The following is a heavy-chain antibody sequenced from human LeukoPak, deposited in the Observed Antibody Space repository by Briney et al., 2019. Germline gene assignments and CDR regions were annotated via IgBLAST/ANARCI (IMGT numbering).Heavy chain of an antibody. D-gene: IGHD5-24*01. CDR2: IKGDGSEK. J-gene: IGHJ5*02. V-gene: IGHV3-7*05. CDR1: GFTLSSHA. Sequence: GGSLRLSCSASGFTLSSHAMHWVRQAPGKGLEWLGNIKGDGSEKRYADSVRGRFTISRDNAQTSLYLQMNSLRAEDTAVYYCARASDPWLQLTWGQGTLVTVSS. CDR3: ARASDPWLQLT.